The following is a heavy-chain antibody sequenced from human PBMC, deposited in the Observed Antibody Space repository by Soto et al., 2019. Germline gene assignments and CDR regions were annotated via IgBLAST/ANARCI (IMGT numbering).Heavy chain of an antibody. CDR2: ISGSGGST. J-gene: IGHJ4*02. D-gene: IGHD1-20*01. CDR3: AKLTGTTKTPSDY. V-gene: IGHV3-23*01. CDR1: GFTFSSYA. Sequence: EVPLLESGGGLVQPGGSLRLSCAASGFTFSSYAMSWVRQAPGKGLEWVSAISGSGGSTYYADSVKGRFTISRDNXKNTLYLQMNSLRAEDTAVYYCAKLTGTTKTPSDYWGQGTLVTVSS.